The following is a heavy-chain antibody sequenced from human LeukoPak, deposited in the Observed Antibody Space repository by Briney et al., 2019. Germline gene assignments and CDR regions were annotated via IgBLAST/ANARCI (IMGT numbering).Heavy chain of an antibody. J-gene: IGHJ3*02. Sequence: PGGSLRLSCAASGFTFSSYGMHWVRQAPGKGLEWVAVISYDGSNRYYADSVKGRFTISRDTSKNTLYLQMNSLRAEDTAVYYCAKGPGPDAFDIWGQGTMVTVSS. V-gene: IGHV3-30*18. D-gene: IGHD1-14*01. CDR1: GFTFSSYG. CDR2: ISYDGSNR. CDR3: AKGPGPDAFDI.